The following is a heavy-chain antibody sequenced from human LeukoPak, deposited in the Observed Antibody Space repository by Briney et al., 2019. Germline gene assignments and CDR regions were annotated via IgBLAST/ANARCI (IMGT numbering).Heavy chain of an antibody. CDR3: ASQKQQLVHGGGDIDY. J-gene: IGHJ4*02. D-gene: IGHD6-13*01. V-gene: IGHV4-39*07. CDR2: IYYSGST. CDR1: GGSISSSSYY. Sequence: SETLSLTRTVSGGSISSSSYYWGWIRQPPGKGLEWIGSIYYSGSTYYNPSLKSRVTISVDTSKNQFSLKLSSVTAADTAVYYCASQKQQLVHGGGDIDYWGQGTLVTVSS.